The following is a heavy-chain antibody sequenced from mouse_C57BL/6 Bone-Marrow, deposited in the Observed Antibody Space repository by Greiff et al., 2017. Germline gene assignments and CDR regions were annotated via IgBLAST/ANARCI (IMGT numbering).Heavy chain of an antibody. D-gene: IGHD4-1*01. J-gene: IGHJ1*03. CDR3: ARDPLLGPFYWYFDV. CDR2: ISDGGSYT. V-gene: IGHV5-4*01. CDR1: GFTFSSYA. Sequence: EVQLVESGGGLVKPGGSLKLSCAASGFTFSSYAMSWVRQTPEKRLEWVATISDGGSYTYYPDNVKGRFPISRDNAKNNLYLQMSHLKSEDTAMYYCARDPLLGPFYWYFDVWGTGTTVTVSS.